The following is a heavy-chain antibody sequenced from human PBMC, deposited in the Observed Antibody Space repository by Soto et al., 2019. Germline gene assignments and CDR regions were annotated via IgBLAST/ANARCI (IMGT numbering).Heavy chain of an antibody. CDR3: ARNLYFGWIQPCDP. V-gene: IGHV5-10-1*01. J-gene: IGHJ5*02. Sequence: XESLKVSWKGSGNTCTSYWGSWVRQMPGKGLEWMGRIDPSDSYTNYSPSFQGHVTISADKSISTAYLQWSSLKASDTAMYYCARNLYFGWIQPCDPWGQGTLVTVS. CDR2: IDPSDSYT. CDR1: GNTCTSYW. D-gene: IGHD5-18*01.